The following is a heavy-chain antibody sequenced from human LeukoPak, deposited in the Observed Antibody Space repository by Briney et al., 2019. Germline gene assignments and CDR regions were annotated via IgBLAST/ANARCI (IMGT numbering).Heavy chain of an antibody. CDR1: GFTFSSYS. CDR2: ISSSSSSYI. D-gene: IGHD1-26*01. CDR3: ARAKSSGSYVVY. Sequence: PGGSLRLSCAASGFTFSSYSMNWVRQAPGKGLEWVSSISSSSSSYIYYADSVKGRFTISRDNARNSLYLQMNSLRAEDTAVYYCARAKSSGSYVVYWGQGTLVTVSS. J-gene: IGHJ4*02. V-gene: IGHV3-21*01.